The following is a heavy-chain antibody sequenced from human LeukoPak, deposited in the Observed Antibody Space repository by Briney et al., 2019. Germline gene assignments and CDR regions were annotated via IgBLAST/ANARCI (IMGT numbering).Heavy chain of an antibody. CDR1: GGSISSSSYY. CDR3: AGHIQIGLRVSRLGWFDP. D-gene: IGHD2-21*02. CDR2: IYYSGST. J-gene: IGHJ5*02. V-gene: IGHV4-39*01. Sequence: PSETLSLTCTVSGGSISSSSYYWGWIRQPPGKGLEWIGSIYYSGSTYYNPSLKSRVTISVDTSKNQFSLKLSPVTAADTAVYYCAGHIQIGLRVSRLGWFDPWGQGTLVTVSS.